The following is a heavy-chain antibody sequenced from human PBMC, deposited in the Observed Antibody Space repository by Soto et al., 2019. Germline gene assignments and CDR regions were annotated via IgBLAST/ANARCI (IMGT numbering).Heavy chain of an antibody. J-gene: IGHJ5*02. CDR3: ARLDPLAAGSPNRGWFDP. Sequence: SETLSLTCTVSGGSISSSSYYWGWIRQPPGKGLEWIGSIYYSGSTYYNPSLKSRVTISVDTSKNQFSLKLSSVTAADTVVYYCARLDPLAAGSPNRGWFDPWGQGTLVTVSS. V-gene: IGHV4-39*01. CDR1: GGSISSSSYY. CDR2: IYYSGST. D-gene: IGHD6-13*01.